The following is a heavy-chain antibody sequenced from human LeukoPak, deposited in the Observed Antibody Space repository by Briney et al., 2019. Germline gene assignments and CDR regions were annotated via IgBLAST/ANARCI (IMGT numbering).Heavy chain of an antibody. CDR2: LKEDGSEI. D-gene: IGHD4-23*01. CDR1: AFTFSTYW. J-gene: IGHJ4*02. Sequence: GGSLRLSCAASAFTFSTYWMSWVRQAPGKGLEWVANLKEDGSEINYVDPVKGRFTISRDNAKNSLYLQMNSLRVEDTAVYYCARDRGYSSFDYWGQGTLVTVSS. V-gene: IGHV3-7*01. CDR3: ARDRGYSSFDY.